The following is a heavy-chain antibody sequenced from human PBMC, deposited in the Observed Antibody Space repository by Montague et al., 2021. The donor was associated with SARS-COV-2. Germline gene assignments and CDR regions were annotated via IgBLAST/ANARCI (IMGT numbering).Heavy chain of an antibody. CDR1: GGSFSGYY. D-gene: IGHD4-17*01. CDR2: INHSGST. J-gene: IGHJ4*02. Sequence: SETLSLTCAVYGGSFSGYYWSWIRQPPGEGLEWIAEINHSGSTXXXPSLKSRVTISVDTSKNQFSLKLSSVTAADTAVYYCARGSTVTHYWGQGTLVTVSS. V-gene: IGHV4-34*01. CDR3: ARGSTVTHY.